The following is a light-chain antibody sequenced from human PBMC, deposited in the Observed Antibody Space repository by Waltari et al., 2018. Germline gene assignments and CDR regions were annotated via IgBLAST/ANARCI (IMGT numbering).Light chain of an antibody. V-gene: IGLV1-44*01. Sequence: SVLTQSPSASGPPGQRVSLSFSRSSYNIRSTTVTWYQQLPGTAPKLLIYNNYQRPSGVPDRFSGSKSGTSASLAISGLQSEDEADYYCATWDDSLNGRVFGGGTKLTVL. CDR2: NNY. CDR3: ATWDDSLNGRV. J-gene: IGLJ3*02. CDR1: SYNIRSTT.